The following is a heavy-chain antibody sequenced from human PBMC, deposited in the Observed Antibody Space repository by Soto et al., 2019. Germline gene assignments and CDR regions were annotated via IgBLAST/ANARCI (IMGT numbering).Heavy chain of an antibody. J-gene: IGHJ4*02. CDR1: VSTFTTHA. V-gene: IGHV1-3*01. Sequence: ASVKVFLKASVSTFTTHAMPLVRPGPGPKLEGMGWINAGNGNTKYSQKFQGRVTITRDTSASTAYMELSSLRSEDTAVYYCARESLGKSIAVAGTRQNFDDWGQGTLVTVSS. CDR3: ARESLGKSIAVAGTRQNFDD. CDR2: INAGNGNT. D-gene: IGHD6-19*01.